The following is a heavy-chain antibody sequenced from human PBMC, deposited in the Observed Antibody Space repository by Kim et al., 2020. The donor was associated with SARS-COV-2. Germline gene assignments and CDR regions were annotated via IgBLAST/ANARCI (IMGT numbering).Heavy chain of an antibody. D-gene: IGHD3-16*01. V-gene: IGHV3-23*01. Sequence: GGSLRLSCAASGFTFVNYAMTWVRLAPGKGLEWVSGISGGDGSRSYADSVKGRFTISRYNSKNTLLLQMNILRVEDTALYYCAKGVGYGGGGCPFHN. J-gene: IGHJ5*01. CDR2: ISGGDGSR. CDR3: AKGVGYGGGGCPFHN. CDR1: GFTFVNYA.